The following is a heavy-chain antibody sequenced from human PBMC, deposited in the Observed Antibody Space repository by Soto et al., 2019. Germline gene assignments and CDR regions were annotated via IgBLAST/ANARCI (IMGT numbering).Heavy chain of an antibody. CDR1: GFTFSSYA. J-gene: IGHJ4*02. V-gene: IGHV3-23*01. CDR2: ISGSGGNT. D-gene: IGHD2-15*01. Sequence: PGGSLRLSCAASGFTFSSYALSWVRQAPGEGLEWVSGISGSGGNTNYADSVKGRFTISRDNSKDTLFLQMSRLRAEDTAVYYCARGGYGRVFDCWGQGSLVTVSS. CDR3: ARGGYGRVFDC.